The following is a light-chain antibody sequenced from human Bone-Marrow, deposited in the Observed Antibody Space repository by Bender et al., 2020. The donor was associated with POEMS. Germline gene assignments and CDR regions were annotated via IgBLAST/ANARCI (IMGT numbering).Light chain of an antibody. V-gene: IGLV2-23*02. CDR3: SSWDDSLSGWV. Sequence: QSALTQPASVSGSPGQSITISCTATSSDVGSDNLVSWYQQHPGKAPKILIYEVTKRSSGVSNRFSGSKSGRTASLAISDIQSEDEGDYYCSSWDDSLSGWVFGGGTKLTVL. J-gene: IGLJ3*02. CDR1: SSDVGSDNL. CDR2: EVT.